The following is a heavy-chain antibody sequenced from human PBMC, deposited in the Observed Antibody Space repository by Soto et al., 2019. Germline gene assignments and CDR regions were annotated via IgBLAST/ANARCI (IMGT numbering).Heavy chain of an antibody. CDR3: ARHSSSWRDAFDI. D-gene: IGHD6-13*01. V-gene: IGHV5-51*01. J-gene: IGHJ3*02. Sequence: GESLKISCKGSGYSFTSYCIGWVRQMPGKGLEWMGIIYPGDSDTRYSPSFQGQVTISADKSISTAYLQWSSLKASDTAMYYCARHSSSWRDAFDIWGQGTMVTVSS. CDR2: IYPGDSDT. CDR1: GYSFTSYC.